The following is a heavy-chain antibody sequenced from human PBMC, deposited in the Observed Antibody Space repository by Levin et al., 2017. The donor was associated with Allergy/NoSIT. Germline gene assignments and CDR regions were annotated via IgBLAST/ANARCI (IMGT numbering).Heavy chain of an antibody. Sequence: GESLKISCKASGYTFTGYYMHWVRQAPGQGLEWMGWINPNSGGTNYAQKFQGRVTMTRDTSISTAYMELSRLRSDDTAVYYCASTGSSGWRGRGRFDYWGQGTLVTVSS. CDR3: ASTGSSGWRGRGRFDY. V-gene: IGHV1-2*02. CDR2: INPNSGGT. CDR1: GYTFTGYY. D-gene: IGHD6-19*01. J-gene: IGHJ4*02.